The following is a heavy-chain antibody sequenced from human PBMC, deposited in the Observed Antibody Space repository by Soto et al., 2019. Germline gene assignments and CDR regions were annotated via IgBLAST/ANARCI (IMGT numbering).Heavy chain of an antibody. Sequence: QVQLQQWGAGLLKPSETLSLTCAVYGGSFSGYYWSWIRQPPGKGLEWIGEINHSGSTNYNPSLKSRVTISVDTSKNQFSLKLSSVTAAGTAVYYCARGSGRSGYRYADWFDPWGQGTLVTVSS. CDR3: ARGSGRSGYRYADWFDP. J-gene: IGHJ5*02. D-gene: IGHD3-3*01. V-gene: IGHV4-34*01. CDR1: GGSFSGYY. CDR2: INHSGST.